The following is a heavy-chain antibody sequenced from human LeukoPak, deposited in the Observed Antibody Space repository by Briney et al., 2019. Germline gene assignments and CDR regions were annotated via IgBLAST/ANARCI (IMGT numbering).Heavy chain of an antibody. CDR1: GFTFSDYY. CDR2: IKSKTDGGTT. Sequence: PGGSLRLSCAASGFTFSDYYMSWIRQAPGKGLEWVGRIKSKTDGGTTDYAAPVKGRFTISRDDSKNTLYLQMNSLKTEDTAVYYCTTSRRWFGESKYWGQGTLVTVSS. J-gene: IGHJ4*02. V-gene: IGHV3-15*01. CDR3: TTSRRWFGESKY. D-gene: IGHD3-10*01.